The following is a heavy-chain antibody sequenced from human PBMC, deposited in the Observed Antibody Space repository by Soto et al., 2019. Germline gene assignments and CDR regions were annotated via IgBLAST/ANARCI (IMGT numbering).Heavy chain of an antibody. Sequence: SGPTLVNPTETLTLTCTVSGLSLNNGRLGVSWIRQPPGKALEWLAHIFSNDEKSYSTGLKSRLTISKDNSRSQVVLTMTNVERVDSGTYDCALIKDCRRTDCYFDSLDPWAQGTILTVYS. J-gene: IGHJ5*02. CDR3: ALIKDCRRTDCYFDSLDP. V-gene: IGHV2-26*01. CDR1: GLSLNNGRLG. CDR2: IFSNDEK. D-gene: IGHD2-21*02.